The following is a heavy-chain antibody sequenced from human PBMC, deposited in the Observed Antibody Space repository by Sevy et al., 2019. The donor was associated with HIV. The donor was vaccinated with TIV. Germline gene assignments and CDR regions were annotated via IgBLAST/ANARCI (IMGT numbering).Heavy chain of an antibody. CDR3: AGGRYDSSGSFDAFDI. CDR2: IYGTSGTT. D-gene: IGHD3-22*01. V-gene: IGHV3-23*01. J-gene: IGHJ3*02. Sequence: GGSLRLSCKPSGFTFITYAMNWVRQAPGKGLEWVSTIYGTSGTTYYAESVRGRFTISRDNSMNTLFLQMNTLRTEDTDLYYCAGGRYDSSGSFDAFDIWGQGTMVTVSS. CDR1: GFTFITYA.